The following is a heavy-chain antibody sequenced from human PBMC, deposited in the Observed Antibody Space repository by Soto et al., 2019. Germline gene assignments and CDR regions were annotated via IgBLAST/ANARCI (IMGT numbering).Heavy chain of an antibody. CDR1: GGSISSGGYS. CDR3: ARWFDP. Sequence: QLQLQESGSGLVKPSQTLSLTCAVSGGSISSGGYSWSWIRQPPGKGLEWIGYISHSGSTYYNPFLKSRVTIAVDRSKSQFSLKLSSVTAADKAVDYCARWFDPWGQGTLVTVSS. V-gene: IGHV4-30-2*01. CDR2: ISHSGST. J-gene: IGHJ5*02.